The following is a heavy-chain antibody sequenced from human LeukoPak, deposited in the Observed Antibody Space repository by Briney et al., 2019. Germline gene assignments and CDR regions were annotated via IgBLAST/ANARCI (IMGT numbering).Heavy chain of an antibody. CDR3: ARGTMGYISAGDY. D-gene: IGHD5-24*01. Sequence: GGSLRLSCAASGFSFSNFWMHWVRQAPGKGLVWVSRINPDASSTNYADSLKGRFTVSRDNAKNTLYLQMNSLRAEDTAGYYCARGTMGYISAGDYWGQGILVTVSS. CDR1: GFSFSNFW. V-gene: IGHV3-74*01. J-gene: IGHJ4*02. CDR2: INPDASST.